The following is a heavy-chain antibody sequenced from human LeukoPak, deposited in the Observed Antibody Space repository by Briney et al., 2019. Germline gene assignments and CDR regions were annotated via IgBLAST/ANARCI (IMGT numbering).Heavy chain of an antibody. CDR3: AKDASQRGRLVTFDY. D-gene: IGHD3-16*01. CDR2: ISGSGGST. CDR1: GVTFSTYA. V-gene: IGHV3-23*01. J-gene: IGHJ4*02. Sequence: GGSLRLSCEASGVTFSTYAMSWVRRAPGKGLEWVSGISGSGGSTYYADSVKGRFTISRDNSKNTLYLQMNSLRAEDTAVYYCAKDASQRGRLVTFDYWGQGTLVTVSS.